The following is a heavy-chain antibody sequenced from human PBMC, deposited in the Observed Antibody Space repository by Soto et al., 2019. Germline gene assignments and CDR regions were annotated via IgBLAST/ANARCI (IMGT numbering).Heavy chain of an antibody. CDR3: ATPMITFGGVIVPHDAFDI. Sequence: SETLSLTCTVSGGSISSGGYYWSWIRQHPGKGLEWIGYIYYSGSTYYNPSLKSRVAISLDTSKNQFSLKLSSVTAADTAVYYCATPMITFGGVIVPHDAFDIWGQGTMVTVSS. V-gene: IGHV4-31*03. CDR2: IYYSGST. CDR1: GGSISSGGYY. D-gene: IGHD3-16*02. J-gene: IGHJ3*02.